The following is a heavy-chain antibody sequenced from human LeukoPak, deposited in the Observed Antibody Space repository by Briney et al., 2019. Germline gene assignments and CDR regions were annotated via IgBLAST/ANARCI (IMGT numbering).Heavy chain of an antibody. CDR3: ARGPYYDSSGYYDY. CDR2: IIPIFGTA. V-gene: IGHV1-69*05. J-gene: IGHJ4*02. Sequence: SVKVSCKASGGTFSSYAISWVRQAPGQGLERMGGIIPIFGTANYAQKFQGRVTITTDESTSTAYMELSSLRSEDTAVYYCARGPYYDSSGYYDYWGQGTLVTVSS. D-gene: IGHD3-22*01. CDR1: GGTFSSYA.